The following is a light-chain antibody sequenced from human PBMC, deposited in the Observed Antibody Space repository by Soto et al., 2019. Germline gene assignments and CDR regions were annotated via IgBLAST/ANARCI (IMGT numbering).Light chain of an antibody. Sequence: ETGLTQYPATLSLSPGERATLSCGASQSISSKLAWYQQKPGQAPRLLMYGASTRATGVPARLSGSGSGTELTLTISSLQSEDFAFYHCQQYDSWPLTFGGGTKVDIK. CDR2: GAS. CDR1: QSISSK. J-gene: IGKJ4*01. CDR3: QQYDSWPLT. V-gene: IGKV3-15*01.